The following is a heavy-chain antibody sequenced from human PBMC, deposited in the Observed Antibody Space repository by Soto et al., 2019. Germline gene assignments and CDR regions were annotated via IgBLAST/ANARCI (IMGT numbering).Heavy chain of an antibody. D-gene: IGHD5-12*01. CDR2: IWYDGSNK. V-gene: IGHV3-33*01. CDR3: ARYRDYHNCFDL. Sequence: QVQLVESGGGVVQPGRSLRLSCAASGFNFSSYGMHWVRQAPGKGLEWVAVIWYDGSNKYHADSVKGRVTISRDNSKNTLFLPTNTLRAEDIALYYCARYRDYHNCFDLCGHLTLLTVSS. CDR1: GFNFSSYG. J-gene: IGHJ5*02.